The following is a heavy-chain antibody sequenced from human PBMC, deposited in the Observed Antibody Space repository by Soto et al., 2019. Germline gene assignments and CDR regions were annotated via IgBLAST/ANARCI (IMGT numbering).Heavy chain of an antibody. V-gene: IGHV1-2*02. J-gene: IGHJ6*02. CDR3: ARSLAEGYCSSSGCYTRPLYGFDV. Sequence: ASVKVSCKASGYILNVYYMHCVVQSALQWLHGMGWINPNNGGTNYAQKFQGRVTVTRDTSTSTAYMDLSSLTSDDTAIYYCARSLAEGYCSSSGCYTRPLYGFDVWGQGTTVTVSS. D-gene: IGHD2-2*02. CDR2: INPNNGGT. CDR1: GYILNVYY.